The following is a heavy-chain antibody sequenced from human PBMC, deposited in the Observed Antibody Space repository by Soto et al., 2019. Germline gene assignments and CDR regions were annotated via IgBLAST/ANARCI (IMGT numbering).Heavy chain of an antibody. CDR2: IMPLYAKP. CDR1: GGTFNTYT. CDR3: ASLNNWSSGDGRIDV. V-gene: IGHV1-69*13. J-gene: IGHJ6*02. Sequence: SVKVSCKASGGTFNTYTISWVRQVPGQGLEWMGGIMPLYAKPTYAQPFLGGLTIAADEHTSTVYMELSSLRSEDTALYYCASLNNWSSGDGRIDVWGRGTAVTVSS. D-gene: IGHD1-26*01.